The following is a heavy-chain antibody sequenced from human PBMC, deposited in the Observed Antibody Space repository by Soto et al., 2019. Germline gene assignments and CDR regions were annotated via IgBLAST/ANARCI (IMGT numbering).Heavy chain of an antibody. Sequence: GASVKASCKDSGYAINIRALNWVQQDTKQGLEWMGWMNPNSGNTGYAQKFQGRVTISADKSTSTAYLQWSSLKASDTAIYYCARTVLEWHEPTWFYMDVWGKGTTVTVSS. CDR1: GYAINIRA. CDR3: ARTVLEWHEPTWFYMDV. J-gene: IGHJ6*03. D-gene: IGHD3-3*01. V-gene: IGHV1-8*01. CDR2: MNPNSGNT.